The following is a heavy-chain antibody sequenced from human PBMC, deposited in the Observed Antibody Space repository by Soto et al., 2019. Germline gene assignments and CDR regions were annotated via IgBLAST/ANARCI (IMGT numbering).Heavy chain of an antibody. D-gene: IGHD3-22*01. CDR2: IIPIFGTA. Sequence: SVKVSCKASGGTFSIYAISCVVQSPLQWLDWMGGIIPIFGTANYAQKFQGRVTITADKSTSTAYMELSSLRSEDTAVYYCATPLLLALGPRGDAFDIWGQGTMVTVSS. J-gene: IGHJ3*02. CDR1: GGTFSIYA. V-gene: IGHV1-69*06. CDR3: ATPLLLALGPRGDAFDI.